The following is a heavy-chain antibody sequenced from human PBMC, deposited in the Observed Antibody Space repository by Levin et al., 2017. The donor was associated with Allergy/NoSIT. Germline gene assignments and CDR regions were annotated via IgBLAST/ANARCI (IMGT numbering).Heavy chain of an antibody. V-gene: IGHV3-9*01. CDR3: AKASGRGFGGVIARFDN. CDR2: IDWNSGSR. D-gene: IGHD3-16*02. J-gene: IGHJ4*02. Sequence: SLKISCAASGFIFDDYAMHWVRQVPGKGLEWVSGIDWNSGSRGYVDSVKGRFTISRDNAKNFLYLQMNSLRAEDTAFYYCAKASGRGFGGVIARFDNWGQGVLVTVSS. CDR1: GFIFDDYA.